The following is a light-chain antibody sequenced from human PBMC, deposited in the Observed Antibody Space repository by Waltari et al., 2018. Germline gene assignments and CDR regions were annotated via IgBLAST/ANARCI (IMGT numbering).Light chain of an antibody. Sequence: QSVLTQPPSASGTPGQRVTISCSGSSFNIGSNTVNWYQQLPGTAPKLLIYINNQRPSGVPDRFSGSKSGTSASLAISGLQSEDEADYYCAAWDDSLNGYVFGTGTKVTVL. CDR1: SFNIGSNT. CDR3: AAWDDSLNGYV. J-gene: IGLJ1*01. CDR2: INN. V-gene: IGLV1-44*01.